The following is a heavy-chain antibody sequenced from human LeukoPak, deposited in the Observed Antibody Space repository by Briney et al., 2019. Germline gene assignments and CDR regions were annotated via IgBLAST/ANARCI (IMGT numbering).Heavy chain of an antibody. CDR3: TRDDYNFDY. CDR2: IRSKAYGGTT. J-gene: IGHJ4*02. V-gene: IGHV3-49*04. CDR1: GFTFGDYA. D-gene: IGHD4-11*01. Sequence: GGSLRLYCTASGFTFGDYAMRWVRQAPGEGLEWVGFIRSKAYGGTTEYAASVKGRFTISRDDSKSIAYLQMNSLKTEDTAVYYCTRDDYNFDYWGQGTLVTVSS.